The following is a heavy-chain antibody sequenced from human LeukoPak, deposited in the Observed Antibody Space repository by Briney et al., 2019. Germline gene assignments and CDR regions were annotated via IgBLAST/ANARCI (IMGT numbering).Heavy chain of an antibody. V-gene: IGHV4-30-4*01. Sequence: SQTLSLTCTVSGASVSSGDYWSWLRQSPGKGLEWIGHIHYSGNSDYNPSLRSRLSISIDTAINQFSLMLNSVTAADTAVYYCARIDCTTTSCYDWRGWFDPWGQGTLVTVSS. CDR3: ARIDCTTTSCYDWRGWFDP. CDR2: IHYSGNS. J-gene: IGHJ5*02. CDR1: GASVSSGDY. D-gene: IGHD2-2*01.